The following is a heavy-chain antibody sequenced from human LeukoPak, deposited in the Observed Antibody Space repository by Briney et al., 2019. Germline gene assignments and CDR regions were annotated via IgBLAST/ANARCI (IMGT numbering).Heavy chain of an antibody. CDR1: GYTFTSYG. CDR3: ARGPTNYYYYYMDV. V-gene: IGHV1-8*02. CDR2: MNPNSGNT. J-gene: IGHJ6*03. Sequence: ASVKVSCKASGYTFTSYGISWVRQAPGQGLEWMGWMNPNSGNTGYAQKFQGRVTMTRNTSISTAYMKLSSLRSEDTAVYYCARGPTNYYYYYMDVWGKGTTVTVSS.